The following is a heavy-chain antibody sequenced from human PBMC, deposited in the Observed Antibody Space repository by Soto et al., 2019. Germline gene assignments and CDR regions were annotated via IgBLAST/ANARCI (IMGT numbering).Heavy chain of an antibody. J-gene: IGHJ4*02. CDR1: GFTFSGSA. V-gene: IGHV3-73*02. Sequence: EVQLVESGGGLVQPGGSLKLSCAASGFTFSGSAMHWVRQASGKGLEWVGQIRRKAKSYATEYVASVKGRFTISRDDSTNMAYLQMNSQKTEDTAVYYCTMTFDGSDSFSPDIDLWGQGTLVTVSS. CDR2: IRRKAKSYAT. D-gene: IGHD2-21*01. CDR3: TMTFDGSDSFSPDIDL.